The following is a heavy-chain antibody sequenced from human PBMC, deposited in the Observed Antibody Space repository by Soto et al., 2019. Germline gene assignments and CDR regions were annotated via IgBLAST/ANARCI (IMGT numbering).Heavy chain of an antibody. J-gene: IGHJ5*02. Sequence: SETLSLTCNVSGGSISSYYWSWIRQPPGKGLEWIGYVFYSGSINYNPSLKSRVTISVDTSKNQFSLRLTSVTAADTAVYYCARIPVDTYMINWFDPWGQGTLVTVSS. D-gene: IGHD5-18*01. CDR3: ARIPVDTYMINWFDP. CDR1: GGSISSYY. V-gene: IGHV4-59*01. CDR2: VFYSGSI.